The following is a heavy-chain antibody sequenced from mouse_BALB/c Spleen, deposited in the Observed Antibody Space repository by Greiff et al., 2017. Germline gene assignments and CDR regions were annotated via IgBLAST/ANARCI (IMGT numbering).Heavy chain of an antibody. V-gene: IGHV1-54*01. J-gene: IGHJ3*01. CDR2: INPGSGGT. CDR3: ARDGDYDGPFAY. D-gene: IGHD2-4*01. CDR1: GYAFTNYL. Sequence: VKLMESGAELVRPGTSVKVSCKASGYAFTNYLIEWVKQRPGQGLEWIGVINPGSGGTNYNEKFKGKATLTADKSSSTAYMQLSSLTSDDSAVYFCARDGDYDGPFAYWGQGTLVTVSA.